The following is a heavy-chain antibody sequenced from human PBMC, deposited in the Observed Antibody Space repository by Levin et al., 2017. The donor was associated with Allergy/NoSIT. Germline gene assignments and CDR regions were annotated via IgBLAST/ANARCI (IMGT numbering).Heavy chain of an antibody. CDR3: ARDPYAQYYYDSSGEPRGSGY. CDR1: GFTFSSYS. CDR2: ISSSSSYI. D-gene: IGHD3-22*01. Sequence: GGSLRLSCAASGFTFSSYSMNWVRQAPGKGLEWVSSISSSSSYIYYADSVKGRFTISRDNAKNSLYLQMNSLRAEDTAVYYCARDPYAQYYYDSSGEPRGSGYWGQGTLVTVSS. V-gene: IGHV3-21*01. J-gene: IGHJ4*02.